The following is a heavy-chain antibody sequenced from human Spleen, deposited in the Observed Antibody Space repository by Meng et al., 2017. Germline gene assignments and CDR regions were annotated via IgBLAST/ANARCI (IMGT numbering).Heavy chain of an antibody. V-gene: IGHV3-30*04. J-gene: IGHJ4*02. CDR3: ARDNGDTAMLDY. Sequence: GGSLRLSCAASGFTFSSYAMHWVRQAPGKGLEWVAVISYDGSNKYYADSVKGRFTISRDNSKNTLYLQMNSLRAEDTAVYYCARDNGDTAMLDYWGQGTLVTVSS. CDR1: GFTFSSYA. D-gene: IGHD5-18*01. CDR2: ISYDGSNK.